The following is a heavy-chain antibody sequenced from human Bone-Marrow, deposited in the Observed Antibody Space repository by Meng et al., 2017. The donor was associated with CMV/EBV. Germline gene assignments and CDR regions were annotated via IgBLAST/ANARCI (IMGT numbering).Heavy chain of an antibody. CDR1: GGSISSYY. CDR2: IYYSGST. D-gene: IGHD6-19*01. J-gene: IGHJ6*02. Sequence: SETLSLTCTVSGGSISSYYWSWIRQPPGKGLEWSGYIYYSGSTNYNPSLKSRVTISVDTSKNQFSLKLSSVTAADTAVYYCARGSSGWDYYYYGMDVWGQGTTVTVSS. CDR3: ARGSSGWDYYYYGMDV. V-gene: IGHV4-59*01.